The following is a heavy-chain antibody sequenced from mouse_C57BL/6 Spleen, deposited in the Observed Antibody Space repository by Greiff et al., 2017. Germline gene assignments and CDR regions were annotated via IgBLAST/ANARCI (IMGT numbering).Heavy chain of an antibody. J-gene: IGHJ4*01. V-gene: IGHV1-9*01. CDR1: GYTFTGYW. Sequence: QVQLQQSGAELMKPGASVKLSCKATGYTFTGYWIEWVKQTPGHGLEWIGEILPGSGSTNYNEKFKGKATFTADTSSNTAYMQLSSLTPEDSAIXYWARSPYGNPSYDMDYWGQGTTVTVSS. CDR2: ILPGSGST. D-gene: IGHD2-1*01. CDR3: ARSPYGNPSYDMDY.